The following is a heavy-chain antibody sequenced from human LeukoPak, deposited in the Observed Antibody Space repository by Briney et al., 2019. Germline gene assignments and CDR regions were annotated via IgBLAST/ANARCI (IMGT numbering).Heavy chain of an antibody. CDR2: ISYDGSNK. Sequence: HPGGSLRLSCAASGFTFSSYDMHWVRQAPGKGLEWVAVISYDGSNKYYADSVKGRVTISRDNSKNTLYLQMNSLRAEDTAMYYCVKDRHYSSSIMGIWGQGTLVTVSS. D-gene: IGHD6-19*01. V-gene: IGHV3-30*18. CDR3: VKDRHYSSSIMGI. J-gene: IGHJ4*02. CDR1: GFTFSSYD.